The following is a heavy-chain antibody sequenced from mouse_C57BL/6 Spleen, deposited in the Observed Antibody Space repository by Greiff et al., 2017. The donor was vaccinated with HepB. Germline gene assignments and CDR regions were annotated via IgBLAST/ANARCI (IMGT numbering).Heavy chain of an antibody. CDR2: ISNGGGST. J-gene: IGHJ4*01. CDR3: ARSHGYYSYYAMDY. V-gene: IGHV5-12*01. Sequence: EVKVVESGGGLVQPGGSLKLSCAASGFTFSDYYMYWVRQTPEKRLEWVAYISNGGGSTYYPDTVKGRFTISRDNAKNTLYLQMSRLKSEDTAMYYCARSHGYYSYYAMDYWGQGTSVTVSS. D-gene: IGHD2-3*01. CDR1: GFTFSDYY.